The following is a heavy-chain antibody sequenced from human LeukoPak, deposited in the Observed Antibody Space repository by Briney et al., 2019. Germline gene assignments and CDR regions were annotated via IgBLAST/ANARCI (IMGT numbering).Heavy chain of an antibody. Sequence: SETLSLTCTVSGYSISSGYYWGWIRQPPGKGLEWIGSIYHSGCAYYNPSLKSRVTISVDTSKNQFSLKLSSVTAADTAVYYCARELKLRNNWFDPWGQGTLVTVSS. CDR3: ARELKLRNNWFDP. D-gene: IGHD3-16*01. J-gene: IGHJ5*02. V-gene: IGHV4-38-2*02. CDR2: IYHSGCA. CDR1: GYSISSGYY.